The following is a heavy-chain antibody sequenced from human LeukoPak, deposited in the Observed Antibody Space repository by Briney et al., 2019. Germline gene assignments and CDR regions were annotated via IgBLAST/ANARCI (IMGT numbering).Heavy chain of an antibody. V-gene: IGHV3-21*01. J-gene: IGHJ4*02. CDR2: ISSSSSYI. CDR3: ARDSHDSSGYYLDYFDY. Sequence: GGSLRLSCAASGFTFSSYSMNWVRQAPGKGLEWVSSISSSSSYIYYADSVKGRFTISRDNAKNSLYLQMNSLRAEDTAVYYCARDSHDSSGYYLDYFDYWGQGTLVTVSS. D-gene: IGHD3-22*01. CDR1: GFTFSSYS.